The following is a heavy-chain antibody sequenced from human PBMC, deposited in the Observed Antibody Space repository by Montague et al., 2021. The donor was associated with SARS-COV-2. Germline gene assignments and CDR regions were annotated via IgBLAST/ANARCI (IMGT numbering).Heavy chain of an antibody. CDR1: GGSMSSYH. V-gene: IGHV4-59*01. CDR2: VSYRGST. J-gene: IGHJ4*02. D-gene: IGHD3-10*01. CDR3: ARDVRYYYDQ. Sequence: SETLSLTCSVSGGSMSSYHWVWIRQPPGKGLEWIGYVSYRGSTNYNLSLESRVTISLDTPKNRFSLRVTSVTAADTAVYYCARDVRYYYDQWGQGILVTVSS.